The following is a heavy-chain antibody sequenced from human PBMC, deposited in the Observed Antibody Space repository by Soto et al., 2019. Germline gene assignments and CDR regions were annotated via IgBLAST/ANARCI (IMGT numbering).Heavy chain of an antibody. D-gene: IGHD4-17*01. J-gene: IGHJ4*02. Sequence: QVQLVESGGGVVQPGRSLRLSCAASGFTFSSYAMHRVRQAPGKGLEWVAVISYDGSNKYYADSVKGRFTISRDNSKNTLYLQMNSLRAEDTAVYYCARAVRPYAMVDSWGQGTLVTVSS. CDR3: ARAVRPYAMVDS. V-gene: IGHV3-30-3*01. CDR2: ISYDGSNK. CDR1: GFTFSSYA.